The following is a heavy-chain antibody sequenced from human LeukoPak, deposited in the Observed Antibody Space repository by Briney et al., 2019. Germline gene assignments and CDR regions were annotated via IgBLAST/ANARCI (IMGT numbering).Heavy chain of an antibody. V-gene: IGHV3-21*01. CDR3: ARDQDVVGTAGYSY. CDR2: ISSSSSYI. J-gene: IGHJ4*02. D-gene: IGHD2-2*01. Sequence: PGGSLRLSCAASGFAFSSYSMNWVRQAPGKGLEWVSSISSSSSYIYHADSVKGRFTISRDNAKNSLYLQMNSLRAEDTAVYYCARDQDVVGTAGYSYWGQGTLVTVSS. CDR1: GFAFSSYS.